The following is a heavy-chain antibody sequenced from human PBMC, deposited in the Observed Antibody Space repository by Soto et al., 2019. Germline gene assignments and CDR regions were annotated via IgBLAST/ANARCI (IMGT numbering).Heavy chain of an antibody. CDR3: AREVVVAANLDWFDP. CDR1: GGSFSGYY. J-gene: IGHJ5*02. Sequence: LTCAVYGGSFSGYYWSWIRQPPGKGLEWIGEINHSGSTNYNPSLKSRVTISVDTSKNQFSLKLSSVTAADTAVYYCAREVVVAANLDWFDPWGQGTLVTVSS. D-gene: IGHD2-15*01. CDR2: INHSGST. V-gene: IGHV4-34*01.